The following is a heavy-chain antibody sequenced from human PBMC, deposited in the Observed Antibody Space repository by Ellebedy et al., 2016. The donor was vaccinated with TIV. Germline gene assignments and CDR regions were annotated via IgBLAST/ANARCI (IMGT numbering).Heavy chain of an antibody. J-gene: IGHJ6*02. CDR1: GFTFSDYY. CDR3: ARKAGWELLHYYYYGMDV. CDR2: ISSSGSTI. V-gene: IGHV3-11*01. D-gene: IGHD1-26*01. Sequence: GESLKISXAASGFTFSDYYMSWIRQAPGKGLEWVSYISSSGSTIYYADSVKGRFTISRDNAKNSLYLQMNSLRAEDTAVYYCARKAGWELLHYYYYGMDVWGQGTTVTVSS.